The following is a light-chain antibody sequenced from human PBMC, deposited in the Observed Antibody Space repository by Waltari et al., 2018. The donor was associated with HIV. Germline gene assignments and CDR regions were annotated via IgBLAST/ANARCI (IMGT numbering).Light chain of an antibody. V-gene: IGLV1-47*01. CDR2: DVS. CDR3: AARSDISTTWV. CDR1: DSTSDFTT. J-gene: IGLJ3*02. Sequence: QSVLSQPPSASATPGPRVTISCSGSDSTSDFTTFSWYQQFPGAAPQLLIYDVSHRPSGVPDRFSGSKSGTSASLTISTLQSEDEALYYCAARSDISTTWVFGGGTRLTVL.